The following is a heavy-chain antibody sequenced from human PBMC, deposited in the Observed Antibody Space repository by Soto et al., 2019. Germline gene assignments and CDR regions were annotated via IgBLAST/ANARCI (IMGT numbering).Heavy chain of an antibody. CDR2: IYHSGST. Sequence: QLQLQESGSGLVKPSQTLSLTCAVSGGSISSGGYSWSWIRQPPGKGLEWIGYIYHSGSTYYNPSLKRRVTISVDRSKNQFSLKLSSVTAADTAVYYCARAGTVTTSEYFQHWGQGTLVTVSS. J-gene: IGHJ1*01. CDR1: GGSISSGGYS. CDR3: ARAGTVTTSEYFQH. V-gene: IGHV4-30-2*01. D-gene: IGHD4-17*01.